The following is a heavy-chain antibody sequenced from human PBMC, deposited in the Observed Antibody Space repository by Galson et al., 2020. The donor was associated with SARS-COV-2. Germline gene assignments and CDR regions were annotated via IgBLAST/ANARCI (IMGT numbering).Heavy chain of an antibody. CDR1: GGSISSYY. D-gene: IGHD3-22*01. CDR3: ARGGGWDYDSSGSPSNAFDI. V-gene: IGHV4-59*01. J-gene: IGHJ3*02. Sequence: SETLSLTCTVSGGSISSYYWSWIRQPPGKGLEWIGYIYYSGSTNYNPSLKSRVTISVDTSKNQFSLKLSSVTAADTAVYYCARGGGWDYDSSGSPSNAFDIWGQGTMVTVSS. CDR2: IYYSGST.